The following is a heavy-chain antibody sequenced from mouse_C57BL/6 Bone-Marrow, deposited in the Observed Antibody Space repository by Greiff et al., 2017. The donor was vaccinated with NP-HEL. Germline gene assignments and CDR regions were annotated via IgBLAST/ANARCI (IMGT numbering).Heavy chain of an antibody. V-gene: IGHV1-55*01. D-gene: IGHD2-4*01. CDR1: GYTFTSYW. Sequence: QVQLQQPGAELVKPGASVKMSCKASGYTFTSYWIPWVKQRPGQGLEWIGDIYPCNGSPHYNQKFKGKATLTVDTSSSTAYMQLSSLTSEDSAVLYCDRALYDDYDGGDFGGWGTGPTVT. J-gene: IGHJ1*03. CDR3: DRALYDDYDGGDFGG. CDR2: IYPCNGSP.